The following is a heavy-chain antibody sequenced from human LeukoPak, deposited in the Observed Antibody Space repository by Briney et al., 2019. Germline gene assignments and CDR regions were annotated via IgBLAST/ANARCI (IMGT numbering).Heavy chain of an antibody. J-gene: IGHJ6*04. Sequence: GGALRLSCAASGFTLSSSETNWVRQAPGKGLEWVSYISRSGSTIFYADSVKGRFTISRDNAKNSLYLQMNRLRAEDTAVYYCAELGITVIGGVWGKGTTVTISS. CDR3: AELGITVIGGV. V-gene: IGHV3-48*03. CDR1: GFTLSSSE. D-gene: IGHD3-10*02. CDR2: ISRSGSTI.